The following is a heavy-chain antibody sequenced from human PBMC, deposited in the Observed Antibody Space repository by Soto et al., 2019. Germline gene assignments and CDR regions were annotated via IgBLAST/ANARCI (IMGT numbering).Heavy chain of an antibody. D-gene: IGHD6-19*01. J-gene: IGHJ4*02. Sequence: EVQLVESGGGLVQPGGSLRLSCAASGFTFSSYWMHWVRQDPGKGLVCVSRINTDGSSTNYADSVKGRFTISRDNAKNTLYLQMNSLRAEDTAVYVCVRGTSAWVGTDYWGQGTLVTVSS. CDR1: GFTFSSYW. V-gene: IGHV3-74*01. CDR2: INTDGSST. CDR3: VRGTSAWVGTDY.